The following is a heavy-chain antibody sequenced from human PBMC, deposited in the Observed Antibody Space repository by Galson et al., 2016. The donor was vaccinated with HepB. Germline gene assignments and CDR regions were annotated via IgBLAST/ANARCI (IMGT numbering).Heavy chain of an antibody. CDR3: PRLDHRGYKYAYLDY. J-gene: IGHJ4*02. CDR1: GYTFTSHW. D-gene: IGHD5-18*01. Sequence: QSGAEVKKPGASLKISCKGSGYTFTSHWIGWVRQMPGTGLEVMGFIYPGDFDTRYSPSFQGQVTISADKSTTNVYLQWSSLKASDTAIYYCPRLDHRGYKYAYLDYWGQGTLVTVSS. CDR2: IYPGDFDT. V-gene: IGHV5-51*01.